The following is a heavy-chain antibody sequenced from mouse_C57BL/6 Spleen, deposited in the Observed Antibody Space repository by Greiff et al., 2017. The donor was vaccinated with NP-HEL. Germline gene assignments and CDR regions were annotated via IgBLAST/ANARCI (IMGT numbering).Heavy chain of an antibody. Sequence: VQLQQPGAELVMPGASVKLSCKASGYTFTSYWMHWVKQRPGQGLEWIGEIDPSDSYTNYNQKFKGKSTLTVDKSSSTAYMQLSSLTSEDSAVYYCARSLTNAGYFDVWGTGTTVTVSS. CDR3: ARSLTNAGYFDV. CDR1: GYTFTSYW. D-gene: IGHD1-1*01. J-gene: IGHJ1*03. CDR2: IDPSDSYT. V-gene: IGHV1-69*01.